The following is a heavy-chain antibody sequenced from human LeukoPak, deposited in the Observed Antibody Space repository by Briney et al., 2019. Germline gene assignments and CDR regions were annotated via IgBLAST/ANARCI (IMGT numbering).Heavy chain of an antibody. CDR1: VFTFSRYS. D-gene: IGHD6-19*01. CDR2: ISSSSSSI. CDR3: ARDPLERRSDWYPHFDY. Sequence: PGGSLRLSCAASVFTFSRYSINWVRQAPGKGLERVSYISSSSSSIYYADSVKGRFTVSRDNAKNSLYLQMNSLRDEDTAVYCCARDPLERRSDWYPHFDYWGQGALVTVS. J-gene: IGHJ4*02. V-gene: IGHV3-48*02.